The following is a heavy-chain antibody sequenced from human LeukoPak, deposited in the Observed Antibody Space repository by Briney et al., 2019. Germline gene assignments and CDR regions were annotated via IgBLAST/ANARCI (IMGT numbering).Heavy chain of an antibody. CDR1: GFTFTNFA. CDR3: ARDPGGSYDY. Sequence: GGSLRLSCAASGFTFTNFAMSWVRQAPGAGLEWVSTISGDDGRTNYADSVKGRFTISRDNSKDTLFLQMDSLRAEDTAVYYCARDPGGSYDYWGQGTLVTVSS. V-gene: IGHV3-23*01. CDR2: ISGDDGRT. D-gene: IGHD1-26*01. J-gene: IGHJ4*02.